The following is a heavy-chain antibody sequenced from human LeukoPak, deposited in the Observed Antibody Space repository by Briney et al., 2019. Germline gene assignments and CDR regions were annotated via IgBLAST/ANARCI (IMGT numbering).Heavy chain of an antibody. CDR1: GGSISSGDYY. CDR2: TYYSGST. CDR3: ARHYDSSGYQYWYFDL. V-gene: IGHV4-39*01. D-gene: IGHD3-22*01. Sequence: SETLSLTCTVSGGSISSGDYYWSWIRQPPGKGLEWIGYTYYSGSTYYNPSLKSRVTISVDTSKNQFSLKLSSVTAADTAVYYCARHYDSSGYQYWYFDLWGRGTLVTVSS. J-gene: IGHJ2*01.